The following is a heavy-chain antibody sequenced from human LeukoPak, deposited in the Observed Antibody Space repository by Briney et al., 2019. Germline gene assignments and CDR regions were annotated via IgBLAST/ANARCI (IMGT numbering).Heavy chain of an antibody. V-gene: IGHV3-23*01. Sequence: GGSQRLSCAASGFTFSSYAMSWVRQAPGKGLEWVSAISGSGGSTYYADSVKGRFTISRDNSKDTLYLQMNSLRAEDTAVYYCAKGGGWYLFSDDYWGQGTLVTVSS. CDR1: GFTFSSYA. D-gene: IGHD6-19*01. CDR2: ISGSGGST. CDR3: AKGGGWYLFSDDY. J-gene: IGHJ4*02.